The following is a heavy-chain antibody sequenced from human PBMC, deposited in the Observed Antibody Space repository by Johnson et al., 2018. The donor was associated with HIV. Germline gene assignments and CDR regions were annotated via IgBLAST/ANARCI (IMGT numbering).Heavy chain of an antibody. Sequence: QVQLVESGGGLVQPGGSLRLSCAASGFTFSNYAMHWVRQAPGKGLEWVAVISYDGSNKYYTESVKGRFTVSRDNSKNTLYLQMNSLRAEETAVYFCAKTGAAAGLKDAFDIWGQGTMVTVSS. CDR2: ISYDGSNK. J-gene: IGHJ3*02. CDR3: AKTGAAAGLKDAFDI. D-gene: IGHD6-13*01. V-gene: IGHV3-30*04. CDR1: GFTFSNYA.